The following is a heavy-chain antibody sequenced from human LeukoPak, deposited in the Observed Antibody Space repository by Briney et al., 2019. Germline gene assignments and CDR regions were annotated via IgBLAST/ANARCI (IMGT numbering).Heavy chain of an antibody. V-gene: IGHV4-38-2*02. CDR1: GYSISSGYY. Sequence: SETLSLTCSVSGYSISSGYYWGWIRQPPGKGLEWIGNIYHDGNTYYNPSLKSRVTISVDTSKNQFSLRLSSVTAADTAVYYCARLRGYSYGYGSWFDPWGQGTLVTVSS. J-gene: IGHJ5*02. CDR2: IYHDGNT. D-gene: IGHD5-18*01. CDR3: ARLRGYSYGYGSWFDP.